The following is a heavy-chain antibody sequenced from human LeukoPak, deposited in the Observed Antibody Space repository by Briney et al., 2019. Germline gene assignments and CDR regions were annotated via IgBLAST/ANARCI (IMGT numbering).Heavy chain of an antibody. J-gene: IGHJ4*02. Sequence: GGSLRLSCAASGFTFSSYAMHWVRQAPGKGLEWVAVISYDGSNKYYADSVKGRFTISRGNSKNTLYLQMNSLRAEDTAVYYCARPGLGDYGDYFDYWGQGTLVTVSS. CDR3: ARPGLGDYGDYFDY. CDR2: ISYDGSNK. D-gene: IGHD4-17*01. CDR1: GFTFSSYA. V-gene: IGHV3-30*04.